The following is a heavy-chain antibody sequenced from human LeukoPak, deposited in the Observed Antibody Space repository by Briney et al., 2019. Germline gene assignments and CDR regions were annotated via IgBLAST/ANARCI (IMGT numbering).Heavy chain of an antibody. J-gene: IGHJ4*02. CDR3: ARALGRGTVDY. V-gene: IGHV4-34*01. CDR2: INHSGST. CDR1: GGSFRGYY. D-gene: IGHD3-10*01. Sequence: KPSETLSLTCAVYGGSFRGYYWSWIRQPPGKGLEWIGEINHSGSTNYNPSLKRRVTISVDTSKNQFSLKLSSVTAADTAVYYCARALGRGTVDYWGQGTLVTVSS.